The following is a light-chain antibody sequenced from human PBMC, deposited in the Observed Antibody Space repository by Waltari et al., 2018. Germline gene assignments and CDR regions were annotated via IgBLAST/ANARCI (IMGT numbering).Light chain of an antibody. CDR2: RNN. V-gene: IGLV1-44*01. CDR3: ASWDDSLNGFYV. CDR1: RSNIGSNS. J-gene: IGLJ1*01. Sequence: QSVLTQPPSASAPPGQSVTISCSGSRSNIGSNSVTWSQQLPGTAPKIHIYRNNERPSGFPDRFSGSKSGTSAALAISGLQSEDEADYYCASWDDSLNGFYVFGTGTNVAVL.